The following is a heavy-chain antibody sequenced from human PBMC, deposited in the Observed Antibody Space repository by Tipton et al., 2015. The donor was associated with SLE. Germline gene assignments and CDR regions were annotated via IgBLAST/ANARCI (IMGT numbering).Heavy chain of an antibody. J-gene: IGHJ6*02. CDR2: INHSGGT. V-gene: IGHV4-34*01. Sequence: TLSLTCAVYGGSFSGYYWSWIRQPPGKGLEWIGEINHSGGTTYNASLKSRVTMSVDTSKNQFSLKLSSVTAADTAVYYCARHIPGGSSWHYYYYYGMDVWGQGTTVTVSS. CDR1: GGSFSGYY. CDR3: ARHIPGGSSWHYYYYYGMDV. D-gene: IGHD6-13*01.